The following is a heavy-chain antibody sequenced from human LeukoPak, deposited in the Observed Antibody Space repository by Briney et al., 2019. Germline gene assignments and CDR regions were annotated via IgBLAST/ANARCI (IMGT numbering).Heavy chain of an antibody. J-gene: IGHJ6*03. V-gene: IGHV4-34*01. D-gene: IGHD1-26*01. CDR1: GGSFSGYY. Sequence: SETLSLTCAVYGGSFSGYYWSWIRQPPGKGLEWLGEINHSGSTNYNPSLKSRVTISVDTSKNQFSLKLSSVTAADTAVYYCAGGPGGSYVRRYLDVWGKGTTVTVSS. CDR3: AGGPGGSYVRRYLDV. CDR2: INHSGST.